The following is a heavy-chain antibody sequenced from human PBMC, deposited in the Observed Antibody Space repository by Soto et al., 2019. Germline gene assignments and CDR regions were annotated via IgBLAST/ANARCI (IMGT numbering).Heavy chain of an antibody. CDR1: VGSTSRGGYY. D-gene: IGHD3-22*01. Sequence: SETLSLTCTVSVGSTSRGGYYWIWIRHHPGKGLEWIGYIYYSGSTYYNPSLKSRVTISVDTSKNQFSLKLSSVTAADTAVYYCARVGNYDSSGFDYWGQGTLVTVSS. CDR2: IYYSGST. CDR3: ARVGNYDSSGFDY. J-gene: IGHJ4*02. V-gene: IGHV4-31*03.